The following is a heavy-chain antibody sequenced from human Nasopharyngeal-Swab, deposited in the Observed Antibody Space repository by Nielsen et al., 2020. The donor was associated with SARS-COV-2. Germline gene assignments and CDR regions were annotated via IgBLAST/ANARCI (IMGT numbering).Heavy chain of an antibody. CDR2: IFSNDER. CDR3: ARIKRYSSSSGADYYYGMDV. V-gene: IGHV2-26*01. J-gene: IGHJ6*02. D-gene: IGHD6-6*01. Sequence: WIRQPPGKALEWLAHIFSNDERSYSKSLKSRLTISKDTSKSQVVLTMTNMDPVDTATYYCARIKRYSSSSGADYYYGMDVWGQGTTVTVSS.